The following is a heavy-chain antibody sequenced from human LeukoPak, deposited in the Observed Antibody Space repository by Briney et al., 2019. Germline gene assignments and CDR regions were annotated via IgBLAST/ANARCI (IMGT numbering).Heavy chain of an antibody. Sequence: GGSLRHSCAASGFTVSSNYMSWVRQAPGKGLEWVSVIYSGGSTYYADSVKGRFTISRDNSKNTLYLQMNSLRAEDTAVYYCARGEYQLPQGNWGQGTLVTVSS. CDR2: IYSGGST. CDR1: GFTVSSNY. D-gene: IGHD2-2*01. CDR3: ARGEYQLPQGN. J-gene: IGHJ4*02. V-gene: IGHV3-66*02.